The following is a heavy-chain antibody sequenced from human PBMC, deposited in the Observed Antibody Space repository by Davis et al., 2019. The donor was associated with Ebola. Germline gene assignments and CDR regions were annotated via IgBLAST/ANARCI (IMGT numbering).Heavy chain of an antibody. V-gene: IGHV3-30*18. CDR1: GFIFSSYG. CDR3: TKTGSSGYDAFDI. J-gene: IGHJ3*02. D-gene: IGHD6-19*01. Sequence: PGGSLRLSCAASGFIFSSYGMHWVRQAPGKGPEWVAVIPNDGINKYYADSVKGRFTISRDNSKNTLYLQMNSLRPEDTAVYYCTKTGSSGYDAFDIWGQGTMVTVSS. CDR2: IPNDGINK.